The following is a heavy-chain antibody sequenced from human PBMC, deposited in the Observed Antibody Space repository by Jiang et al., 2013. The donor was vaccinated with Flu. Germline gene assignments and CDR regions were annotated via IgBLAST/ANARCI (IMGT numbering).Heavy chain of an antibody. Sequence: VQLVESGAEVKKPGASVKVSCKASGYTFTSYYIHWVRQAPGQGLEWMGVINPSGGTISYAQKFQGRVTMTRDTSTSTIYMELSSLRSEDTAVYFCARNGGSLKNWFDPWGQGTLVTVSS. J-gene: IGHJ5*02. V-gene: IGHV1-46*01. CDR1: GYTFTSYY. CDR2: INPSGGTI. CDR3: ARNGGSLKNWFDP. D-gene: IGHD2-15*01.